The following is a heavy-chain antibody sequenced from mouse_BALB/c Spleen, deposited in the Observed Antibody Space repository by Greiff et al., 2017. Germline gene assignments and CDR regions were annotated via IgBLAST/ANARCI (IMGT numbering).Heavy chain of an antibody. J-gene: IGHJ2*01. Sequence: EVKLMESGGDLVKPGGSLKLSCAASGFTFSSYGMSWVRQTPDKRLEWVATISSGGSYTYYPDSVKGRFTISRDNAKNTLYLQMSSLKSEDTAMYYCARQKNYYFDYWGQGTTLPVSS. CDR2: ISSGGSYT. CDR1: GFTFSSYG. V-gene: IGHV5-6*01. CDR3: ARQKNYYFDY.